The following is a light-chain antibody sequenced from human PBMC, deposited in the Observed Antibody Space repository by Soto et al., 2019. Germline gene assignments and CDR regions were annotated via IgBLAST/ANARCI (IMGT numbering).Light chain of an antibody. CDR2: DVT. CDR3: CSYTTSNTRQIV. Sequence: QSVLTQPRSVSGSPGQSLTISCTGTSSDVGGYNYVSWYQQHPGKAPKLMIYDVTKRPSGVSDRFSGSKSGNTASLTISGLQAEDEADYYCCSYTTSNTRQIVFGTGTKVTVL. J-gene: IGLJ1*01. V-gene: IGLV2-11*01. CDR1: SSDVGGYNY.